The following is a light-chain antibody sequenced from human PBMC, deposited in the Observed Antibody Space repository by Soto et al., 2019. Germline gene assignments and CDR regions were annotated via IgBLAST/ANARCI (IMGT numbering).Light chain of an antibody. CDR2: DVS. CDR1: SSDVGGYNY. V-gene: IGLV2-14*01. Sequence: QSVLTQPASVSGSPRQSITISCTGTSSDVGGYNYVSWYQQHPGKAPKLMIYDVSNRPSGVSNRFSGSKSGNTASLTISGLQAEDEADYYCSSYTSSSTLYVFGTGTQLTVL. J-gene: IGLJ1*01. CDR3: SSYTSSSTLYV.